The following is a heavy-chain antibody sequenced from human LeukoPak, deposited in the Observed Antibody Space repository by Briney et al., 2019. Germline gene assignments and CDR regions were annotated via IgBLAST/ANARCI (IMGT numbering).Heavy chain of an antibody. Sequence: GGSLRLSCAASGFTFSSYGMHWVRQAPGKGLEWVAFIRYDGSNKYYADSVKGRFTISRDNSKNTLYLQMNSLRAEDTAVHYCAIALRFLEWLDYYYYMDVWGKGTTVTVSS. CDR2: IRYDGSNK. CDR3: AIALRFLEWLDYYYYMDV. J-gene: IGHJ6*03. V-gene: IGHV3-30*02. CDR1: GFTFSSYG. D-gene: IGHD3-3*01.